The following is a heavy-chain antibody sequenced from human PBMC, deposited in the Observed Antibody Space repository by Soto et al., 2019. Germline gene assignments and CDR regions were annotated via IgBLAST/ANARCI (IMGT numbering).Heavy chain of an antibody. J-gene: IGHJ5*02. D-gene: IGHD5-18*01. V-gene: IGHV1-69*13. CDR1: GGTFSSYA. Sequence: GASVKVSCKASGGTFSSYAISWVRQAPGQGLEWMGGIIPIFGTANYAQKFQGRVTITADESTSTAYMELSSLRSEDTAVYYCARGRGYSYGYNWFDPWGQGTLVTVSS. CDR3: ARGRGYSYGYNWFDP. CDR2: IIPIFGTA.